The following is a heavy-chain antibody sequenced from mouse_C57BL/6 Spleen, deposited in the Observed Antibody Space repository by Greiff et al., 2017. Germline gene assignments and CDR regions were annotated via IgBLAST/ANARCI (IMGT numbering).Heavy chain of an antibody. CDR1: GYTFTSYW. CDR2: INPSGGYT. Sequence: QVQLQQSGAELAKPGASVKLSCKASGYTFTSYWMHWVKQRPGQGLEWIGYINPSGGYTKYNQKFKDKATLTADKSSSTAYMPLSSLTYEDSAVYFCARSPIYYDYDECFAYWGQGTPLTVSS. CDR3: ARSPIYYDYDECFAY. D-gene: IGHD2-4*01. J-gene: IGHJ2*01. V-gene: IGHV1-7*01.